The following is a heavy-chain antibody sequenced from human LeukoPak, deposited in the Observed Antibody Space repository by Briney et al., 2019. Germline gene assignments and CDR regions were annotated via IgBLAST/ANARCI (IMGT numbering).Heavy chain of an antibody. J-gene: IGHJ5*02. CDR3: ARDGIICGGDCYPYNWFDP. CDR1: GFTFSSYS. V-gene: IGHV3-21*01. Sequence: GGSLRLSCAASGFTFSSYSMNWVRQAPGKGLEWVSSISSSSSYIYYGDSVKGRFTISRDNAKNSLSLQMNSLRVEDTAVYYCARDGIICGGDCYPYNWFDPWGQGTLVTVSS. D-gene: IGHD2-21*01. CDR2: ISSSSSYI.